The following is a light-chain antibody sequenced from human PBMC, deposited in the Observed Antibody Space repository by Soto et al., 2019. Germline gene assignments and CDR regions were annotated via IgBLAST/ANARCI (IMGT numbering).Light chain of an antibody. CDR3: QQYGGSPRT. V-gene: IGKV3-20*01. CDR2: GAS. CDR1: QSVSSSS. Sequence: EIVLTQSPGTLSLSPGERATLYCRASQSVSSSSLAWYQQKRGQAPRLLIHGASSRATGIPDRFSGSGSGTDFTLTISRLEPEDFAVYYCQQYGGSPRTFGQGTKVDIK. J-gene: IGKJ1*01.